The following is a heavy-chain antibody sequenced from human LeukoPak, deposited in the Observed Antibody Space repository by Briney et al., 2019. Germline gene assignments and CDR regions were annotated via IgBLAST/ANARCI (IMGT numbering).Heavy chain of an antibody. D-gene: IGHD2-15*01. V-gene: IGHV3-48*04. CDR2: ISTSSSTI. Sequence: PGGSLRPSCAASGFTFSSYSMNRVRQAPGKGLEWVSYISTSSSTIYYADSVMGRFTISRDNANNSLYLQMNSLRAEDTAVYYCARAQGGGRQALDVWGQGTMATVSS. J-gene: IGHJ3*01. CDR1: GFTFSSYS. CDR3: ARAQGGGRQALDV.